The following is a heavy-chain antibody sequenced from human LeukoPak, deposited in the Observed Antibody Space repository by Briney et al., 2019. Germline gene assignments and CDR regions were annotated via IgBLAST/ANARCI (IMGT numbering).Heavy chain of an antibody. D-gene: IGHD5-12*01. CDR2: ISGSGVGT. Sequence: PGGSLRLSCVASGFTFSSYGMSWVRQAPGKGLEWVSSISGSGVGTHYADSVKGRFTISRDNAKNSLYLQMNSLRAEDTAVYYCARDLVATSFDYWGQGTLVTVSS. CDR3: ARDLVATSFDY. CDR1: GFTFSSYG. J-gene: IGHJ4*02. V-gene: IGHV3-23*01.